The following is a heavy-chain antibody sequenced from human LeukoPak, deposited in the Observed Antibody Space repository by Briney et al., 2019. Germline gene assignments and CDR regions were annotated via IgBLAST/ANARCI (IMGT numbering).Heavy chain of an antibody. D-gene: IGHD3-10*01. Sequence: SVKVSCKASGGTLSSYAISWVRQAPGQGLKWMGGIVPIFGTANYAQKFQGRVTITADESTSTAYMELSSLRSEDTAVYYCARVKVKGGYYSYYFGYWGQGTLVTVSS. J-gene: IGHJ4*02. CDR3: ARVKVKGGYYSYYFGY. CDR1: GGTLSSYA. V-gene: IGHV1-69*13. CDR2: IVPIFGTA.